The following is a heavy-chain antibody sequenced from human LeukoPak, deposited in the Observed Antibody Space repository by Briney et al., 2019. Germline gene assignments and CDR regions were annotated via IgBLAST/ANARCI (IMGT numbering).Heavy chain of an antibody. V-gene: IGHV4-34*01. D-gene: IGHD5-18*01. J-gene: IGHJ4*02. CDR1: GGSFSGYY. CDR3: ARGFGYSYGYHRFDY. Sequence: SETLSLTCAVYGGSFSGYYWSWIRQPPGKGLEWIGEINHSGSTNYNPSLKSRVTISVDTSKNQFSLKLSSVTAADTAAYYCARGFGYSYGYHRFDYWGQGTLVTVSS. CDR2: INHSGST.